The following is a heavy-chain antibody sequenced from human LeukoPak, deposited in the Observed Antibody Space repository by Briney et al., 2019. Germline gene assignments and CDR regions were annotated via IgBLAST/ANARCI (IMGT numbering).Heavy chain of an antibody. CDR2: INPSGAST. D-gene: IGHD3-3*01. J-gene: IGHJ4*02. Sequence: ASVKASCKASGYTFTSYYMHWVRQAPGQGLEWMGTINPSGASTSYAQKFQGRVTMTTDTSTSTVYMERTSLRSAATSVYYLSRAPDYDFWSGYSQSDFDCWGQGTMVSVCS. V-gene: IGHV1-46*03. CDR1: GYTFTSYY. CDR3: SRAPDYDFWSGYSQSDFDC.